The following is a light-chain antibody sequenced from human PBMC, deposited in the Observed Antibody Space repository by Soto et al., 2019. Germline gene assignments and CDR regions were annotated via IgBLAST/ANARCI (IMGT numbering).Light chain of an antibody. V-gene: IGKV1-27*01. CDR3: QNYQGAPWT. J-gene: IGKJ1*01. CDR1: QGISTY. CDR2: AAS. Sequence: DIQVTQSPSSLSASVGDRITITCRASQGISTYLVWYLQKPGTVPELLIFAASTLHSGVPSRFSGSGSGTDFTLTISSLQPEDVATYYCQNYQGAPWTFGQGTKVEIK.